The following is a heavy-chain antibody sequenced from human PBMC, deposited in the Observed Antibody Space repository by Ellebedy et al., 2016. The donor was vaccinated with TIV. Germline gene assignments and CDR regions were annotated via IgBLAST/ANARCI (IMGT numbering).Heavy chain of an antibody. V-gene: IGHV1-2*02. Sequence: ASVKVSCKTSGYTFSAYHIHWVRQAPGQGLEWMGWIYPNTGGTTYAQKFQGRVTMTRDTSISTAYMELSGLKSDDTAVYYCAALPYISTSSAYWGQGTLVTVSS. J-gene: IGHJ4*02. CDR3: AALPYISTSSAY. CDR1: GYTFSAYH. D-gene: IGHD6-13*01. CDR2: IYPNTGGT.